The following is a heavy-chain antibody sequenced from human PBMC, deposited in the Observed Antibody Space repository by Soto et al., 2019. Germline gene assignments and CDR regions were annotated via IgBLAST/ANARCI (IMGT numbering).Heavy chain of an antibody. CDR1: GYIFNHYV. Sequence: QVQLVQSGAEVKKPGASVKVSCKASGYIFNHYVMHWVRQAPGQRLEWMGWINAGNGNTKYSQKFQGRGTITRDASANTAYMELTSLKSEDTAVYYCARAAVVAATYWFDPWGQGTLVTVSS. CDR3: ARAAVVAATYWFDP. V-gene: IGHV1-3*01. CDR2: INAGNGNT. D-gene: IGHD2-15*01. J-gene: IGHJ5*02.